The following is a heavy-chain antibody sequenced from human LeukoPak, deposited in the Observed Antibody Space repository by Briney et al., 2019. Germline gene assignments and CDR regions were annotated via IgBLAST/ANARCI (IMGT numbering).Heavy chain of an antibody. CDR3: ARHAIARYYYDSSGYYDFDY. Sequence: GDSLKISCKGSGYSFTSYWIGWVRQMPGKGLEWMGIIYPGDSDTRYSPSFQGQVTISADKSISTAYLQWSSLKASDTAMYYCARHAIARYYYDSSGYYDFDYWGQGTLVTVSS. V-gene: IGHV5-51*01. D-gene: IGHD3-22*01. CDR2: IYPGDSDT. CDR1: GYSFTSYW. J-gene: IGHJ4*02.